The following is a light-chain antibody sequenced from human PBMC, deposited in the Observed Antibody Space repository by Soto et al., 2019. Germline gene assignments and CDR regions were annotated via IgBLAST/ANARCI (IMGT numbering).Light chain of an antibody. J-gene: IGKJ5*01. CDR1: QSVSRSY. Sequence: EIVFTQSPGTLSLSPGERATLSCRASQSVSRSYLAWYQQKPGQAPRLLIYGASSRATGIPDRFSGSGSGTDFTLTISRLEPEDVAVYYCQQYGSSLSITFGQGTRLEIK. V-gene: IGKV3-20*01. CDR2: GAS. CDR3: QQYGSSLSIT.